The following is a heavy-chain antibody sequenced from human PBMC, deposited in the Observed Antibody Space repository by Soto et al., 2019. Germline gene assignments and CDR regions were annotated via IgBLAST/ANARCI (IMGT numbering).Heavy chain of an antibody. D-gene: IGHD1-1*01. J-gene: IGHJ4*02. CDR1: GYTFTSYG. CDR2: ISAHRGNT. CDR3: ARXRYGDY. V-gene: IGHV1-18*01. Sequence: QVHLVQSGAEVKKPGASVKVSCKASGYTFTSYGXXXXXXXAGKGSERMGWISAHRGNTESAQKLQGRVIVTRDTXXXXXXXXXXXXXXDDXAVXXCARXRYGDYWGQGALVTVSS.